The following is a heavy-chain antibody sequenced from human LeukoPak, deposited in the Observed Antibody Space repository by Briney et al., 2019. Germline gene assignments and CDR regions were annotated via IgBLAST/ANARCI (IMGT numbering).Heavy chain of an antibody. D-gene: IGHD3-22*01. CDR1: GGSISSGGYY. Sequence: SETLSLTCTVSGGSISSGGYYWSWIRQHPGKGLEWIGYIYYSGSTYYNPSLKSRVTISVDTSKNQFPLKLSSVTAADTAVYYCARAYSSGHFDYWGQGTLVTVSS. J-gene: IGHJ4*02. V-gene: IGHV4-31*03. CDR3: ARAYSSGHFDY. CDR2: IYYSGST.